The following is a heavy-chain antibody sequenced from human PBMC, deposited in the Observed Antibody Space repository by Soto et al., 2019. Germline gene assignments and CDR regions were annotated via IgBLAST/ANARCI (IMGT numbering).Heavy chain of an antibody. V-gene: IGHV3-53*02. D-gene: IGHD3-16*02. J-gene: IGHJ4*02. CDR1: GFTVSSNY. Sequence: EVQLVETGGGLIQPGGSRRLSCAASGFTVSSNYMSWVRQAPGKGLEWVSVIYSGGSTYYADSVKGRSTISRDNSKNTLYLQMNSLRAEDTAVYYCARVPSTYDYVWGSYRADWGQGTLVTVSS. CDR2: IYSGGST. CDR3: ARVPSTYDYVWGSYRAD.